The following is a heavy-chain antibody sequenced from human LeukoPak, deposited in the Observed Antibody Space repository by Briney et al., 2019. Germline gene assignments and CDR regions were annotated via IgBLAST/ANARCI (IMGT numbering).Heavy chain of an antibody. J-gene: IGHJ5*02. D-gene: IGHD2-15*01. V-gene: IGHV4-4*07. Sequence: SETLSLTCTVSGGSISSYYWSWIRQPAGKGLEWIGRIYTSGSTNYNPSLKSRVTMSVDTSKNQFSLKLSSVTAADTAVYYCARRRQYCSGGSCYRVVRWFDPWGQGTLVTVSS. CDR1: GGSISSYY. CDR2: IYTSGST. CDR3: ARRRQYCSGGSCYRVVRWFDP.